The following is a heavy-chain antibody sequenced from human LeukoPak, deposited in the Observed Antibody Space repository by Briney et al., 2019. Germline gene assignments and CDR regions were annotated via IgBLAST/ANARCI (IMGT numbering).Heavy chain of an antibody. J-gene: IGHJ6*02. CDR3: ARDQGSSGYYYYYYGMDV. D-gene: IGHD3-22*01. CDR1: GYTFTSYD. V-gene: IGHV1-69*04. Sequence: SVKVSCKASGYTFTSYDINWVRQATGQGLEWMGRIIPILGIANYAQKFQGRVTITADKSTSTAYMELSSLRSEDTAVYYCARDQGSSGYYYYYYGMDVWGQGTTVTVSS. CDR2: IIPILGIA.